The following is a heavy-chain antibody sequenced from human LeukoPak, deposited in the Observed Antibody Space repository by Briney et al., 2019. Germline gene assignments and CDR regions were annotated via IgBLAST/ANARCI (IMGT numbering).Heavy chain of an antibody. CDR2: ISYDGSNK. Sequence: PGRSLRLSCAASGFTFSAYAMPWVRQAPGKGLEWVAVISYDGSNKYYADSVKGRFTISGDKSKDTLYLQMNSLRPEDTAVYYCARGPGPIAGAKNPFDIWGQGTLVTVSS. CDR3: ARGPGPIAGAKNPFDI. J-gene: IGHJ3*02. D-gene: IGHD1-26*01. V-gene: IGHV3-30*01. CDR1: GFTFSAYA.